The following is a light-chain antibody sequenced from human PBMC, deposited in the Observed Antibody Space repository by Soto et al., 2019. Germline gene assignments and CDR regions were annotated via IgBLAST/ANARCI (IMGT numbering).Light chain of an antibody. CDR1: QSVNNK. V-gene: IGKV3-15*01. CDR2: GAS. J-gene: IGKJ4*01. Sequence: EIVMKQSPATLSVSPGERATLSCRASQSVNNKLAWYQQRPGQAPRLLIYGASTRATGIPARFSGSGSGTEFTLTISSLQSEDFAIYYCQQYNNWPPLTFGGGTKVEIK. CDR3: QQYNNWPPLT.